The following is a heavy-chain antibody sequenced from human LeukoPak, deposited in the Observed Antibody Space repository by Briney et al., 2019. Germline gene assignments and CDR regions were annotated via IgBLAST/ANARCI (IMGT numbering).Heavy chain of an antibody. D-gene: IGHD1-1*01. J-gene: IGHJ6*02. CDR2: FDPEDGET. Sequence: ASVKVSCKVSGYTLTELSMHWVRQAPGKGLAWMGGFDPEDGETIYAQKFQGRVTMTEDTSTDTAYMELSSLRSEYTAVYYWATGLAGKLEPLTSEYYYYGMDVWGQGTTVTVSS. CDR1: GYTLTELS. V-gene: IGHV1-24*01. CDR3: ATGLAGKLEPLTSEYYYYGMDV.